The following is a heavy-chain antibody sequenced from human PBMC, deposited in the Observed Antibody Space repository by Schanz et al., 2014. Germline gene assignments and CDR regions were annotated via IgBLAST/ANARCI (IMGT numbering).Heavy chain of an antibody. D-gene: IGHD6-19*01. CDR2: IIPILGIT. Sequence: QVQLVQSGAEVKKPGASVRVSCKASGYSFTTYDVNWVRQATVLGLEWMGRIIPILGITNVAQTFQDRVTITADKTTSTAYMELSSMRSEDTAVYYCARGLGDERWLDLNEAFDIWGEGTIVTVSS. J-gene: IGHJ3*02. V-gene: IGHV1-69*09. CDR3: ARGLGDERWLDLNEAFDI. CDR1: GYSFTTYD.